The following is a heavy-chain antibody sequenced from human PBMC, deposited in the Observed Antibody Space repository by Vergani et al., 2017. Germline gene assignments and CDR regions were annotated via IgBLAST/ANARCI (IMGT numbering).Heavy chain of an antibody. CDR1: GFTSSYYG. Sequence: QVHLVESGGGVVQPGRSLRLSCVVSGFTSSYYGMHWVRQAPGKGLEWVAVISYDGTQKYYADSVKGRFTISRDNAKNSLYLQMNSLRAEDTAVYYCARDPSYYDYVWGSYRYSYYFDYWGQGTLVTVSS. V-gene: IGHV3-30*03. CDR3: ARDPSYYDYVWGSYRYSYYFDY. D-gene: IGHD3-16*02. J-gene: IGHJ4*02. CDR2: ISYDGTQK.